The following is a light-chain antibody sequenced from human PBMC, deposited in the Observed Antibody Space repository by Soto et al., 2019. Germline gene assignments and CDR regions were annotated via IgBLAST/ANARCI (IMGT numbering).Light chain of an antibody. Sequence: EIVLTQSPCTLSLSPGDRVTLSCRASQSVSTNYFSWYQQKPGQAPRLLIYATSSRAVGIPDRFSGSGSGTDFTLTISRLEPEDFAMYYCQQYGDYNSPRYSFGQGTRLEI. J-gene: IGKJ2*03. CDR2: ATS. CDR3: QQYGDYNSPRYS. CDR1: QSVSTNY. V-gene: IGKV3-20*01.